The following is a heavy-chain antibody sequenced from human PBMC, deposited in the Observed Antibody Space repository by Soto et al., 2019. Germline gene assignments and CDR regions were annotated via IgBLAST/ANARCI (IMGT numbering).Heavy chain of an antibody. V-gene: IGHV3-23*01. CDR3: ARCTVDTIVTSGWCHYLDP. J-gene: IGHJ5*02. D-gene: IGHD6-19*01. CDR1: GFTFSSSA. Sequence: GGSLRLSCAASGFTFSSSAMSWVRQAPGKGLVCVSAVSGSGWTTYYADSVRGRFTISRDNSKNTLYLQMNSLRAEDTAIYFCARCTVDTIVTSGWCHYLDPWGQGTLVTVS. CDR2: VSGSGWTT.